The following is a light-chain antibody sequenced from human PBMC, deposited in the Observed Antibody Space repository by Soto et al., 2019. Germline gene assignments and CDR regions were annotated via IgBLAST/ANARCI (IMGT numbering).Light chain of an antibody. CDR1: QGICNY. Sequence: DIQMTQSPSSLSASVGDRVTITCRASQGICNYLAWFQQKPGKVPKLLIYAASTLQSGVPTRFSGSGSETDFTLTISSLQPEDVATYYCQKYDSAPRTFGQGTKVEIK. CDR3: QKYDSAPRT. V-gene: IGKV1-27*01. J-gene: IGKJ1*01. CDR2: AAS.